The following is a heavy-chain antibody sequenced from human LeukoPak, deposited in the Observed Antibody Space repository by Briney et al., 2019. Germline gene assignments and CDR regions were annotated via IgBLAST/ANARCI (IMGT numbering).Heavy chain of an antibody. CDR1: GGSFSGYY. Sequence: PSETLSLTCAVYGGSFSGYYWSWIRQPPGKGLEWIGEINHSGSTNYNPSLKGRVTISVDTSKNQFSLKLSSVTAADTAVYYCARHLGYCSSTSCYNYYFDYWGQGTLVTVSS. J-gene: IGHJ4*02. CDR3: ARHLGYCSSTSCYNYYFDY. D-gene: IGHD2-2*02. V-gene: IGHV4-34*01. CDR2: INHSGST.